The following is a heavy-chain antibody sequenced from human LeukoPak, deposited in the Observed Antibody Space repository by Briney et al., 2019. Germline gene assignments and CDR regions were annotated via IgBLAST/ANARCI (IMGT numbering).Heavy chain of an antibody. CDR1: GGSFTDYF. V-gene: IGHV4-34*01. CDR2: INDYTGDT. Sequence: SETLSLTCTVYGGSFTDYFWTWIRHSPGKGLEWIGEINDYTGDTNYNPSLNSRVSISLEKSKNLFSLKLSAVTAADTAVYYCARMYSGTYGGIDYWGQGTLVTVSS. D-gene: IGHD1-26*01. J-gene: IGHJ4*02. CDR3: ARMYSGTYGGIDY.